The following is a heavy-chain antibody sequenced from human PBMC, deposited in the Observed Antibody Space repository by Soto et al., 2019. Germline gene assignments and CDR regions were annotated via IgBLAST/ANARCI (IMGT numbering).Heavy chain of an antibody. D-gene: IGHD3-22*01. CDR3: GRAFDRSGLD. CDR1: GDTFRNYY. J-gene: IGHJ4*02. V-gene: IGHV1-46*01. CDR2: INPSGGAT. Sequence: GXSVKGSCQASGDTFRNYYVHLVRQAPGQGLEWMGLINPSGGATRYSQRFQGRVTITKDSYTSTVYMELSSLGSEDTAVYYCGRAFDRSGLDWGQGTLVTVSS.